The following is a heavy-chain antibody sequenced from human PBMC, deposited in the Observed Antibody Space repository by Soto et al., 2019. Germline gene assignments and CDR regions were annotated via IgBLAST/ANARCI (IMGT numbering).Heavy chain of an antibody. D-gene: IGHD3-16*01. CDR1: GITFSTYS. CDR2: ISSSSSTI. Sequence: EVQLVESGGGLVQPGGSLRLSCAVSGITFSTYSMNWVRQAPGKGLEWVSYISSSSSTIYYADSVKGRFTISRDNAKNSLYLQMSSLRDEDTAVYYCARRHSYANWVDPWGQGTLVTVSS. V-gene: IGHV3-48*02. J-gene: IGHJ5*02. CDR3: ARRHSYANWVDP.